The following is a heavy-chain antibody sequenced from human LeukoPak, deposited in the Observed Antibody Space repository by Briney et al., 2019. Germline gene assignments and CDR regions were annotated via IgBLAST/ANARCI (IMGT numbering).Heavy chain of an antibody. Sequence: PGGSLRLPCAASGFTFSSYAMHWVRQAPGKGLEWVAVISYDGSNKYYADSVKGRFTISRDNSKNTLYLQMNSLRAEDTAVYYCARDTRAAMDVWGQGTTVTVSS. CDR3: ARDTRAAMDV. CDR1: GFTFSSYA. J-gene: IGHJ6*02. CDR2: ISYDGSNK. V-gene: IGHV3-30-3*01.